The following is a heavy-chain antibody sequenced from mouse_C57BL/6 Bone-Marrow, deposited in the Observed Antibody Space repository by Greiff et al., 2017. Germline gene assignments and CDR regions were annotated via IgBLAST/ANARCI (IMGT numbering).Heavy chain of an antibody. CDR1: GYTFTDYY. CDR3: ARWASYYDYSYYFDY. Sequence: VQLQQSGPELVKPGASVKISCKASGYTFTDYYMNWVKQSHGKSLEWIGDINPNNGGTSYNQKFKGKATLTVDKSSSTAYMELRSLTSEDSAVYYCARWASYYDYSYYFDYWGQGTTLTVSS. J-gene: IGHJ2*01. CDR2: INPNNGGT. D-gene: IGHD2-4*01. V-gene: IGHV1-26*01.